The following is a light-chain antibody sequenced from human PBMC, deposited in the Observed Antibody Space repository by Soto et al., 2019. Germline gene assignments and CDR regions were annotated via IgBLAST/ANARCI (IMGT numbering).Light chain of an antibody. Sequence: DIVMTQSPLSLPVTPGEPASISCRSSQSLLHSNGHTYLDWYLQKPGQAPRLLIYGASSRATDIPDRFSGSGSGTDFTLTITRVEPEDFAVYFCQQYGSSPLTFGGGTKVEIK. CDR3: QQYGSSPLT. J-gene: IGKJ4*01. CDR1: QSLLHSNGHTY. CDR2: GAS. V-gene: IGKV3-20*01.